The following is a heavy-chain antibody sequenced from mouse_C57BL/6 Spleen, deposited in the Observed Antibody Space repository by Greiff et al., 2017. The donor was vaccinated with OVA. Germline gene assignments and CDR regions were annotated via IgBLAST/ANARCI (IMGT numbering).Heavy chain of an antibody. CDR2: ISDGGSYT. Sequence: EVKLMESGGGLVKPGGSLKLSCAASGFTFSSYAMSWVRQTPEKRLEWVATISDGGSYTYYPDNVKGRFTISRDNAKNNLYLQMSHLKSEDTAMYYCAREWLLFAYWGQGTLVTVSA. CDR1: GFTFSSYA. V-gene: IGHV5-4*01. D-gene: IGHD2-3*01. CDR3: AREWLLFAY. J-gene: IGHJ3*01.